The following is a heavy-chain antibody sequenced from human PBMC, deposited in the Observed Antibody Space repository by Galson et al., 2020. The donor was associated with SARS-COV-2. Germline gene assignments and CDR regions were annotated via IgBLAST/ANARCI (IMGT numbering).Heavy chain of an antibody. J-gene: IGHJ3*02. V-gene: IGHV4-59*08. CDR1: GGSISSYY. Sequence: SETLSLTCTVSGGSISSYYWSWIRQPPWKGLEWIGYIYYSGSTNYNPSLKSRVTISVDTSKNQFSLKLSSVTAADTAVYYCARRGLGYCSSTSCHNAFDIWGQGTMVTVSS. CDR3: ARRGLGYCSSTSCHNAFDI. D-gene: IGHD2-2*01. CDR2: IYYSGST.